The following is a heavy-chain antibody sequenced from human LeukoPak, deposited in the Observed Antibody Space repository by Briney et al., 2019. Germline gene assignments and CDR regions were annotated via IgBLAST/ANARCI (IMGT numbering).Heavy chain of an antibody. CDR2: ISYDGSNK. D-gene: IGHD3-9*01. CDR3: ARFILTGYYFDY. V-gene: IGHV3-30*03. Sequence: GGSLRLSCAASGFTFSTYGMHWVRQAPGKGLEWVAVISYDGSNKYYADSVKGRFTISRDNSKNTLYLQMNSLRAEDTAVYYCARFILTGYYFDYWGQGTLVTVSS. CDR1: GFTFSTYG. J-gene: IGHJ4*02.